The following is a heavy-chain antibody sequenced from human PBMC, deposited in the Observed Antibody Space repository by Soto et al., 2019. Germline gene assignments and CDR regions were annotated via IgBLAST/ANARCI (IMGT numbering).Heavy chain of an antibody. CDR3: ARHAHDYIGGSYRPWANDAFDI. CDR1: GGSISSSSYY. V-gene: IGHV4-39*01. J-gene: IGHJ3*02. D-gene: IGHD3-16*02. CDR2: IYYSGST. Sequence: SETLSLTCTVSGGSISSSSYYWGWIRQPPGKGLEWIGSIYYSGSTYYNPSLKSRVTISVDTSKNQFSLKLSSVTAADTAVYYCARHAHDYIGGSYRPWANDAFDIWGQGTMVTVSS.